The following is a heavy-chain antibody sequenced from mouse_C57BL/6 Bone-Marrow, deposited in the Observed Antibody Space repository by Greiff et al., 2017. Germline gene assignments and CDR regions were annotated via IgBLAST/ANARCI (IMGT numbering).Heavy chain of an antibody. J-gene: IGHJ2*01. CDR2: IRSKSSNYAT. V-gene: IGHV10-3*01. CDR1: GFTFNTYA. CDR3: VRGGTGTGYFDY. D-gene: IGHD4-1*01. Sequence: EVQVVESGGGLVQPKGSLKLSCAASGFTFNTYAMHWVRQAPGKGLEWVARIRSKSSNYATYYADSVKDRFTISRDDSQSMLYLQMNNLKTEDTAMYYCVRGGTGTGYFDYWGQGTTLTVSS.